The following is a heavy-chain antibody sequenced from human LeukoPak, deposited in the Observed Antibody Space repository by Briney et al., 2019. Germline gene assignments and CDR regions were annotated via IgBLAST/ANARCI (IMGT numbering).Heavy chain of an antibody. J-gene: IGHJ3*01. D-gene: IGHD6-13*01. V-gene: IGHV4-59*01. CDR2: IYYSGTT. CDR1: GGSISGFY. CDR3: ARVYEGGSWRRAFDV. Sequence: SETLSLTCTVSGGSISGFYWSWIRQPPGKRLEWIGYIYYSGTTNYNPSLKSRVTISVDTSENQFSLKLTSVTAADTAMYYCARVYEGGSWRRAFDVWGQGTMVTVSS.